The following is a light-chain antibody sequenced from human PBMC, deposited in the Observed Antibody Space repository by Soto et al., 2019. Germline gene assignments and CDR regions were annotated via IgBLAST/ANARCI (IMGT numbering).Light chain of an antibody. Sequence: DIQMTQSPSTLSASVGDSVTITCRASQNIASWLAWYQQTPGKAPKLLIYGAYTSESGVPSRFSGSGSGTKFILTIRSLQPGDFATYYCQQYNSYSATFGKGTRLEIK. CDR2: GAY. CDR3: QQYNSYSAT. J-gene: IGKJ5*01. CDR1: QNIASW. V-gene: IGKV1-5*01.